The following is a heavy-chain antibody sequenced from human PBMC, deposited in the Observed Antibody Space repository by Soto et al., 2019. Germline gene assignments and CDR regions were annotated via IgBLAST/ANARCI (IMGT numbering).Heavy chain of an antibody. V-gene: IGHV3-21*01. Sequence: GGSLRLSCEVSGFTFSMYSMSWVRQSPGKGLEWVSSISSSSSYIYYADSVKGRFTISRDNAKNSLYLQMNSLRAEDTAVYYCARADYDILTGSSPGDWFDPWGQGTLVTVSS. CDR1: GFTFSMYS. J-gene: IGHJ5*02. CDR3: ARADYDILTGSSPGDWFDP. CDR2: ISSSSSYI. D-gene: IGHD3-9*01.